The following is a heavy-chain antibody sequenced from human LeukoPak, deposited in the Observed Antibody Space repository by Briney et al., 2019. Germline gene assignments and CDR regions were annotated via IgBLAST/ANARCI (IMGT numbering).Heavy chain of an antibody. V-gene: IGHV3-49*04. CDR2: IRSKAYGGTT. CDR1: GFTFGDYA. Sequence: PGGSLRLSCTASGFTFGDYAMSLVRQAPGKGLEWVGFIRSKAYGGTTEYAASVKGRFTISRDDSKSIAYLQMNSLKTEDTAVYYCTRGDEPFDYWGQGTLVTVSP. CDR3: TRGDEPFDY. D-gene: IGHD1-14*01. J-gene: IGHJ4*02.